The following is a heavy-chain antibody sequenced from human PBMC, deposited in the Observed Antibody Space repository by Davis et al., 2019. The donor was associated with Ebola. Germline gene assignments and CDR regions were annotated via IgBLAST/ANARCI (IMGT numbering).Heavy chain of an antibody. V-gene: IGHV1-69*13. CDR1: GYTFTSYG. J-gene: IGHJ3*02. Sequence: AASVKVSCKASGYTFTSYGISWVRQAPGQGLEWMGGIIPIFGTANYAQKFQGRVTITADESTSTAYMELSSLRSEDTAVYYCAREVATGEAFDIWGQGTMVTVSS. CDR3: AREVATGEAFDI. CDR2: IIPIFGTA. D-gene: IGHD3-16*01.